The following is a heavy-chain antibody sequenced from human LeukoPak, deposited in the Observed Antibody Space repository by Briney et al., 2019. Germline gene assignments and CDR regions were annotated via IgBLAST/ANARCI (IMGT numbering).Heavy chain of an antibody. CDR1: GYTFSNFV. V-gene: IGHV1-18*01. Sequence: ASVKVSCKASGYTFSNFVIAWVRQAPGQGLEWMGWISVYNGNAFYAQKFQGRITMTTDTSTTTAYLELSSLRSDDTAIYFCARSGPEDWALDHWGRGTQVTVSP. CDR3: ARSGPEDWALDH. J-gene: IGHJ4*02. D-gene: IGHD3/OR15-3a*01. CDR2: ISVYNGNA.